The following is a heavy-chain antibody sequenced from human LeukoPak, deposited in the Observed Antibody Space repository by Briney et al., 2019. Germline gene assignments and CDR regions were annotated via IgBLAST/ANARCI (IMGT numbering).Heavy chain of an antibody. D-gene: IGHD2-2*01. Sequence: PGGSLRLSCAASGFTFNTFWMNWVRQAPGKGLERVASINQGGTEKYYVDSVKGRFTISRDNAKNSLYLQMYSLKAEDTAVYYCARDGPPAGLYFDNWGQGTLVTASS. CDR1: GFTFNTFW. V-gene: IGHV3-7*01. CDR2: INQGGTEK. CDR3: ARDGPPAGLYFDN. J-gene: IGHJ4*02.